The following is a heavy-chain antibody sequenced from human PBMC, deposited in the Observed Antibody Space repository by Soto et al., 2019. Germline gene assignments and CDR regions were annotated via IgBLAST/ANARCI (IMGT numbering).Heavy chain of an antibody. CDR2: INPSGGST. J-gene: IGHJ4*02. Sequence: ASVKVSCKASGYTFSTYYMHWVRQAPGQGYEWMGIINPSGGSTTYAQKFQGRVTMTRDTSTTTVYMELSSLESEDTAVYYCARYDYNGYYFDYWGQGTLVTVSS. D-gene: IGHD4-4*01. V-gene: IGHV1-46*01. CDR1: GYTFSTYY. CDR3: ARYDYNGYYFDY.